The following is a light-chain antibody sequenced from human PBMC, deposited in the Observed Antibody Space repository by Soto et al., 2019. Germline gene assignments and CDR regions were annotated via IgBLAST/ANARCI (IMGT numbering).Light chain of an antibody. V-gene: IGKV3-20*01. CDR3: QRYGSSPMYT. CDR1: QSVSSSY. J-gene: IGKJ2*01. Sequence: ELVLTQSPGTLSLSPGERATLSCRASQSVSSSYLGWYQQKPGQAPRLLIYGASSRVTGIPDRFSGGGSGTDFTLTVSRLEPEDFAVYYCQRYGSSPMYTFGQGTKLQIK. CDR2: GAS.